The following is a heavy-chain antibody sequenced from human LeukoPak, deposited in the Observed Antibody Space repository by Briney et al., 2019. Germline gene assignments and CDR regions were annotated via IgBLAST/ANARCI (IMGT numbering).Heavy chain of an antibody. J-gene: IGHJ4*02. CDR3: AKGDPYDFWSGYYSDY. Sequence: GGSLRLSCAASGFTFSSYGMHWVRQAPGKGLEWVAFIRYDGSNKYYADSVKGRFTISRDNSKNTLYLQMNSLRAEDTAVYYCAKGDPYDFWSGYYSDYWGQGTLVTVSS. CDR2: IRYDGSNK. D-gene: IGHD3-3*01. CDR1: GFTFSSYG. V-gene: IGHV3-30*02.